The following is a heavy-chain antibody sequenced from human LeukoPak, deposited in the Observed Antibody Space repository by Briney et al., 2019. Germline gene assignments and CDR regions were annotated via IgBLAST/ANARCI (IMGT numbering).Heavy chain of an antibody. CDR3: ARGRGNYDSSGYYYQPYCFDY. CDR2: INHSGST. Sequence: PSETLSLTCAVYGGSFSGYYWSWIRQPPGKGLEWIGEINHSGSTNYNPSLKSRVTISVDTSKNQFSLKLSSVTAADTAVYYCARGRGNYDSSGYYYQPYCFDYWGQGTLVTVSS. V-gene: IGHV4-34*01. CDR1: GGSFSGYY. D-gene: IGHD3-22*01. J-gene: IGHJ4*02.